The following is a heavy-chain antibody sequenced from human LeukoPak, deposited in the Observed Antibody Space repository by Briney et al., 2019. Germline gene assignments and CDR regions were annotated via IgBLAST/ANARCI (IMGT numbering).Heavy chain of an antibody. CDR1: GGSISSYY. V-gene: IGHV4-4*09. D-gene: IGHD3-16*02. Sequence: PSETLSLTCTVSGGSISSYYWSWIRQPPGKGLEWIGYIYTSGSTNYNPSLKSRVTISVDTSKNQFSLNLTSVTAADTALYYCARVSFDSRGHDAFDLWGQGTLVIVS. CDR2: IYTSGST. CDR3: ARVSFDSRGHDAFDL. J-gene: IGHJ3*01.